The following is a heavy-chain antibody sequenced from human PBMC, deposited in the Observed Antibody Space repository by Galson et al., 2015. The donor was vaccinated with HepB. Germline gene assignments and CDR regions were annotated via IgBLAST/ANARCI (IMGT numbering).Heavy chain of an antibody. V-gene: IGHV6-1*01. CDR2: TYYRSKWYN. CDR1: GDSVSSNSAA. Sequence: CAISGDSVSSNSAAWNWIRQSPSRGLEWLGRTYYRSKWYNDYAVSVKSRITINPDTSKNQFSLQLNSVTPEDTAVYYCARDLYYYDSSGYYYSADAFEIWGQGTMVTVSS. CDR3: ARDLYYYDSSGYYYSADAFEI. D-gene: IGHD3-22*01. J-gene: IGHJ3*02.